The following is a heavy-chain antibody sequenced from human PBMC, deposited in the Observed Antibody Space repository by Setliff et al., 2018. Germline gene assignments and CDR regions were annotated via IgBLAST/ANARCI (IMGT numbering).Heavy chain of an antibody. J-gene: IGHJ4*02. CDR2: IKQDGSEK. Sequence: GGSLRLSCAASGFTFSSYWMSWVRQAPGKGLEWVANIKQDGSEKYVDSVKGRFTISRDNAKNSLYLQMNSLRAEDTAVYYCARDGGDYWGQGTLVTVSS. D-gene: IGHD3-16*01. V-gene: IGHV3-7*01. CDR1: GFTFSSYW. CDR3: ARDGGDY.